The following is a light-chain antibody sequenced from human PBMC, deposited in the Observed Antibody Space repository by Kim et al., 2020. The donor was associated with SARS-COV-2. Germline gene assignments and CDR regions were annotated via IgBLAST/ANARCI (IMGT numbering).Light chain of an antibody. CDR3: GTWDSSLSAGV. CDR2: DNN. V-gene: IGLV1-51*01. J-gene: IGLJ3*02. Sequence: GKKVTIPCSGSSSNIGNNYVSWYQQLPGTAPKLLIYDNNKRPSGIPDRFSGSKSGTSATRGITGLQTGDEADYYCGTWDSSLSAGVFGGGTQLTVL. CDR1: SSNIGNNY.